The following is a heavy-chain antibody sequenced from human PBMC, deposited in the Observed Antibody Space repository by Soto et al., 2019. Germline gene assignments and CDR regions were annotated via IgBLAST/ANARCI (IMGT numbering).Heavy chain of an antibody. V-gene: IGHV4-59*01. CDR1: GGSISTYY. Sequence: SETLSLTCSVSGGSISTYYWSWVRQPPDRGLEWIGYIYYTGSTDYSPSLKSRVSISVDTSKNEFSLKMNSVTAADTAVYYCARGYRASGFDYWGQGNMVTVSS. CDR3: ARGYRASGFDY. J-gene: IGHJ4*02. D-gene: IGHD1-1*01. CDR2: IYYTGST.